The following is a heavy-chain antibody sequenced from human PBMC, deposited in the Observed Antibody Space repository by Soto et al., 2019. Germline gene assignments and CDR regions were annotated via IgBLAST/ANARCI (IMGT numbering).Heavy chain of an antibody. D-gene: IGHD3-10*01. J-gene: IGHJ4*02. CDR1: GGSFIGDY. Sequence: QVQLQQWGAGLLKPSETLSLTCAVYGGSFIGDYWNWIRQPPGKGLEGIGEINHSGSTNYNPSLKRRVTLSVDTYKNQFSLKLSSVTDADTAVYYCARGRGRIFDYWGQGTLVTVSS. CDR2: INHSGST. V-gene: IGHV4-34*01. CDR3: ARGRGRIFDY.